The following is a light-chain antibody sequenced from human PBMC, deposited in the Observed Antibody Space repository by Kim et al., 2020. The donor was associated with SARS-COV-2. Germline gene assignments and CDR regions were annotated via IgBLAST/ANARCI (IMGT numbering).Light chain of an antibody. V-gene: IGLV3-25*03. J-gene: IGLJ3*02. CDR2: KDS. Sequence: VSPGQTARITCSGDALPKQYAYWYQQKPGQAPVLVIYKDSERPSGIPERFSGSSSGKTVTLTISGVQAEDEADYYCQSADSSGPWVFGGGTQLTVL. CDR3: QSADSSGPWV. CDR1: ALPKQY.